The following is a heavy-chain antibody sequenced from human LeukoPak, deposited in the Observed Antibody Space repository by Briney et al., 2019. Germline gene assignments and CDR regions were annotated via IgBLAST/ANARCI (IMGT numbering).Heavy chain of an antibody. CDR1: GFTFSTYA. CDR2: IKGGGGDP. Sequence: PGGSLRLSCAASGFTFSTYAMGWVRQAPGKGLEWVSSIKGGGGDPFYADAVNGRFTISRDNSKNTLFLQLDSLRAEDTAVYYCAKGGHDHNPFSWWGQGTLVTVSS. V-gene: IGHV3-23*01. J-gene: IGHJ4*02. D-gene: IGHD1-1*01. CDR3: AKGGHDHNPFSW.